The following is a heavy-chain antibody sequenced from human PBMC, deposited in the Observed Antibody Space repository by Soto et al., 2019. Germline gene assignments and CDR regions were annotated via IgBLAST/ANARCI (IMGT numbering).Heavy chain of an antibody. J-gene: IGHJ6*02. V-gene: IGHV4-39*01. CDR3: ARHGATRGWNPGINYYGMNV. Sequence: SETLSLTCTVSGDSITSSGSYWGWIRQPPGKGLEWIGSIYYNGSTYYNPSLKSRVTISVDTPKNHLSLKLTSMTAADTAMYNCARHGATRGWNPGINYYGMNVGGQGPRVPFS. CDR2: IYYNGST. D-gene: IGHD6-19*01. CDR1: GDSITSSGSY.